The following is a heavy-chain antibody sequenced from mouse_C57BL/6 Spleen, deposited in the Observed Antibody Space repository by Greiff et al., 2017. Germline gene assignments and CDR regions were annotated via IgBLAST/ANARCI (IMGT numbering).Heavy chain of an antibody. Sequence: QVQLQQPGAELVRPGTSVKLSCKASGYTFTSYWMHWVKQRPGQGLEWIGVIDPSDSYTNYNQKFKGKATLTVDTSSSTAYMQLSSLTSEDSAVYYCAGGKTFDYWGQGTTLTVSS. V-gene: IGHV1-59*01. J-gene: IGHJ2*01. CDR3: AGGKTFDY. CDR1: GYTFTSYW. CDR2: IDPSDSYT.